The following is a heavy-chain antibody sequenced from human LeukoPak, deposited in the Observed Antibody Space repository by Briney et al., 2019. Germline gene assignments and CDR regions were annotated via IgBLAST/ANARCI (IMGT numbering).Heavy chain of an antibody. CDR3: ARDKLLD. CDR2: ISYDGSKK. D-gene: IGHD2-21*02. J-gene: IGHJ4*02. V-gene: IGHV3-30*04. Sequence: GGSLRLSCAASGFTFTNYSMLWVRQAPGKGLEWVAVISYDGSKKYYADSVKGRFTISRDNSNNTLYLQMNSLRAEDTAIYYCARDKLLDWGQGTLVTVSS. CDR1: GFTFTNYS.